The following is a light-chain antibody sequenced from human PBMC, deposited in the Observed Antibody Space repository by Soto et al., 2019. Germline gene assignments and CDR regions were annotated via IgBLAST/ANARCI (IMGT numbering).Light chain of an antibody. V-gene: IGLV2-11*01. J-gene: IGLJ2*01. CDR1: SSDVGGYNY. CDR3: CSYADSYIVV. Sequence: QSVLTQPRSVSGSPGQSVTISCTGTSSDVGGYNYVSWYQQHPGKAPKLMIYDVSRRPSGVPDRFSGSKSGNTASLTISGLQAEDEAYYYCCSYADSYIVVFGGGTKLTVL. CDR2: DVS.